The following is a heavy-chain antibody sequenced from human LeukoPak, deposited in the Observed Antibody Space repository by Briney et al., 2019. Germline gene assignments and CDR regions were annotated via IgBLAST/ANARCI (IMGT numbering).Heavy chain of an antibody. CDR3: ARGRSGWYNDY. V-gene: IGHV4-31*11. Sequence: PSETLSLTCAVYGGSFSGYYWSWIRQHPGKGLEWIGYIYYSGSTYYNPSLKSRVTISVDTSKNQFTLKLSSVTAADTAVYYCARGRSGWYNDYWGQGTLVTVSS. J-gene: IGHJ4*02. CDR1: GGSFSGYY. CDR2: IYYSGST. D-gene: IGHD6-19*01.